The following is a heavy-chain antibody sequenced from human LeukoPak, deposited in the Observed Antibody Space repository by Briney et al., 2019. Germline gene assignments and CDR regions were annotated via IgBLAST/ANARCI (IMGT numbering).Heavy chain of an antibody. D-gene: IGHD2/OR15-2a*01. CDR3: ARGNNPYYFDY. Sequence: NASETLSLTCTVSGGSISSGDSYSSWIRQPPGKGLECIGYIYYSGSPFYNPSLKSRVTISVDTSKNHFSLNLSSVTAADTAVYYCARGNNPYYFDYWGQGTLVTVSS. J-gene: IGHJ4*02. V-gene: IGHV4-30-4*08. CDR2: IYYSGSP. CDR1: GGSISSGDSY.